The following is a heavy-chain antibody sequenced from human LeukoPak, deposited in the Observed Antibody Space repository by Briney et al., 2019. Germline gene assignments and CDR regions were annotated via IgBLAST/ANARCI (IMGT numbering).Heavy chain of an antibody. CDR1: GFTFSSYA. CDR2: ISYDESNK. V-gene: IGHV3-30*04. J-gene: IGHJ4*02. D-gene: IGHD5-18*01. Sequence: PGGPLRLSCAASGFTFSSYAMHWVRQAPGKGLEWVAVISYDESNKYFADSVKGRFTISRDNSKDTLSLQMNSLRAEDTAIYYCATYRQVLLPFESWGQGTLVTVSS. CDR3: ATYRQVLLPFES.